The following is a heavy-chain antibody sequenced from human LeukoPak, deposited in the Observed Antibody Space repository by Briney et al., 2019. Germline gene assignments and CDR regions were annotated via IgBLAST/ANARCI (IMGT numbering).Heavy chain of an antibody. CDR3: ARVDGYYPSHWYFDL. Sequence: ASVKVSCKASGYTFTGYYMHWVRQAPGQGLEWMGWINPNSGGTNYAQKLQGRVTMTTDTSTSTAYMELRSLRSDDTAVYYCARVDGYYPSHWYFDLWGRGTLVTVSS. CDR1: GYTFTGYY. D-gene: IGHD3-22*01. V-gene: IGHV1-2*02. J-gene: IGHJ2*01. CDR2: INPNSGGT.